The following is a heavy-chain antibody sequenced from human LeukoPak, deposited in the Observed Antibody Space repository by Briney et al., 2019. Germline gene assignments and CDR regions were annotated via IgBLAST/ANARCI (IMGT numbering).Heavy chain of an antibody. CDR2: IYYSGST. Sequence: SETLSLTCTVSGGSISSYYWSWIRQPPGKGLEWIGYIYYSGSTNYNPSLKSRVTISVDTSKNQFSLKLGSVTAADTAVYYCARDTSSSSLFDYWGQGTLVTVSS. D-gene: IGHD6-6*01. J-gene: IGHJ4*02. CDR3: ARDTSSSSLFDY. V-gene: IGHV4-59*12. CDR1: GGSISSYY.